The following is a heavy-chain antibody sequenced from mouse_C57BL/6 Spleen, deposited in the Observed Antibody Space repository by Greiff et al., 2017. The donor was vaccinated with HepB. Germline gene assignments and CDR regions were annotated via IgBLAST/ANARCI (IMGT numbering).Heavy chain of an antibody. CDR3: ARDTGYDMDY. V-gene: IGHV1-82*01. CDR2: IYPGDGDT. CDR1: GYAFSSSW. Sequence: QVQLQQSGPELVKPGASVKISCKASGYAFSSSWMNWVKQRPGQGLEWIGRIYPGDGDTNYNEKFKGKATLTADKSSSTAYMQLSSLTSEDSAVYCCARDTGYDMDYWGQGTSVTVSS. J-gene: IGHJ4*01. D-gene: IGHD1-1*01.